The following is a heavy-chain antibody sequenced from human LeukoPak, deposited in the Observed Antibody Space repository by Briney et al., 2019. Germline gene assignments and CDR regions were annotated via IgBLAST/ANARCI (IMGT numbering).Heavy chain of an antibody. CDR1: GFTFSSYV. Sequence: GGSLRLSCAASGFTFSSYVMHWVRQAPGKGLEWVAVISYDGSNKYYADSVKGRFTISRDNSKNTLYLQMNSLRAEDTAVYYCAKDKCCSGSYSLNYYYYYYMDVWGKGTTVTVSS. CDR3: AKDKCCSGSYSLNYYYYYYMDV. J-gene: IGHJ6*03. V-gene: IGHV3-30*18. D-gene: IGHD3-10*02. CDR2: ISYDGSNK.